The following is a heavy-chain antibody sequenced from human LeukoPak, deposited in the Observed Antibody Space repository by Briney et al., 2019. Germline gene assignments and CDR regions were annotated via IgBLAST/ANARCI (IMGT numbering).Heavy chain of an antibody. V-gene: IGHV3-23*01. CDR2: ISGTGGST. CDR1: GFTFGDYA. J-gene: IGHJ6*03. D-gene: IGHD6-13*01. Sequence: GRSLRLSCTASGFTFGDYAMSWFRQAPGKGLEWVSLISGTGGSTYYADSVKGRFTISRDNSKNTLYLQMNSLRAEDTAVYYCARCRSSWYYYYYYMDVRGKGTTVTVSS. CDR3: ARCRSSWYYYYYYMDV.